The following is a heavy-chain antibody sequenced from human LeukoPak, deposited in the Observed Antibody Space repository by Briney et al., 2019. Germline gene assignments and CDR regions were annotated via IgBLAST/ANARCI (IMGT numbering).Heavy chain of an antibody. J-gene: IGHJ4*02. D-gene: IGHD1-1*01. V-gene: IGHV3-21*01. Sequence: RSGGSLRLSCAASGFTFSSYSMNWVRQAPGKGLEWVSSISSSSSYIYYADSVKGRFTISRDNAKNSLYLQMNSLRAEDTAVYYCARSSTGTTGSTLGYWGQGTLVTVSS. CDR3: ARSSTGTTGSTLGY. CDR1: GFTFSSYS. CDR2: ISSSSSYI.